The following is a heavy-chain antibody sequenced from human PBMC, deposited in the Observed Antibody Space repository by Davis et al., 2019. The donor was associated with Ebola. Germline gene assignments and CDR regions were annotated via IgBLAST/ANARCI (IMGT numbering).Heavy chain of an antibody. V-gene: IGHV3-21*01. D-gene: IGHD4-17*01. Sequence: GESLKISCAASGFTFSSYAMSWVRQAPGKGLEWVSSISSSSSYIYYADSVKGRFTISRDNAKNSLYLQMNSLRAEDTAVYYCARGDGDYVLVYYYGMDVWGQGTTVTVSS. CDR2: ISSSSSYI. CDR3: ARGDGDYVLVYYYGMDV. J-gene: IGHJ6*02. CDR1: GFTFSSYA.